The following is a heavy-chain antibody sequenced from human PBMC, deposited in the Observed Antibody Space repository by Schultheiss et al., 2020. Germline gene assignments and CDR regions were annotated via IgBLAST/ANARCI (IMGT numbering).Heavy chain of an antibody. D-gene: IGHD6-19*01. V-gene: IGHV4-59*11. CDR2: IFHSGST. CDR1: GGSISRHY. Sequence: SETLSLTCSVSGGSISRHYWNWIRQPPGKGLEWIGYIFHSGSTYYNPSLKSRVTISVDTSKNQFSLKLSSVTAADTAVYYCARVGIAVAGFDYWGQGTLVTVSS. CDR3: ARVGIAVAGFDY. J-gene: IGHJ4*02.